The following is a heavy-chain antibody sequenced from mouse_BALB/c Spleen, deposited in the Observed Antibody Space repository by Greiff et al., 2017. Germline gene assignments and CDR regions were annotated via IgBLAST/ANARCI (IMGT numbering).Heavy chain of an antibody. CDR3: TRDPYGNYPCY. CDR1: GFTFSSYT. CDR2: ISSCSSYN. J-gene: IGHJ2*01. V-gene: IGHV5-6-4*01. Sequence: EVQRVESGGGLVKPGGSLKLSCAASGFTFSSYTMSWVRQTPEKRREWVASISSCSSYNYYPDSVKGRFTISRDNAKNTLYLQMSSLKSEDTAMYYCTRDPYGNYPCYWGQGTTLTVSS. D-gene: IGHD2-10*02.